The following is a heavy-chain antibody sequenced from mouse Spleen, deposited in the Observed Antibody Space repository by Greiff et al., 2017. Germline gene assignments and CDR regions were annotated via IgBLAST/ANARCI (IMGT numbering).Heavy chain of an antibody. Sequence: EVKLVESGGGLVKPGGSLKLSCAAPGFTFSSYAMSWVRQTPEKRLEWVATISSGGSYTYYPDSVKGRFTISRDNAKNTLYLQMSSLRSEDTAMYYCARPSMITDYFDYWGQGTTLTVSS. CDR1: GFTFSSYA. CDR2: ISSGGSYT. V-gene: IGHV5-9-1*01. J-gene: IGHJ2*01. D-gene: IGHD2-4*01. CDR3: ARPSMITDYFDY.